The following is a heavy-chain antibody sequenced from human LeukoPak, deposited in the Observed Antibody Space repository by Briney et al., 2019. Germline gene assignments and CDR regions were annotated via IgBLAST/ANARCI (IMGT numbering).Heavy chain of an antibody. V-gene: IGHV3-23*01. J-gene: IGHJ4*02. CDR3: AKGRGHVLRYFDWLLDY. CDR2: ISGSGGST. Sequence: PGGSLRLSCAASGFTFSSYAMSWVRQAPGKGLEWVSAISGSGGSTYYADSVKGRFTISRDNSKNTPYLQMNSLRAEDTAVYYCAKGRGHVLRYFDWLLDYWGQGTLVTVSS. D-gene: IGHD3-9*01. CDR1: GFTFSSYA.